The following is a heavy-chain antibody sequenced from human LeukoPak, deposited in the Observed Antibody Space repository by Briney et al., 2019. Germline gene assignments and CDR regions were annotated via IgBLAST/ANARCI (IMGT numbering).Heavy chain of an antibody. CDR3: ARSYDDCSNYGDEYFQH. J-gene: IGHJ1*01. CDR1: GFTFSSYA. CDR2: ISYDGSNK. V-gene: IGHV3-30-3*01. Sequence: GGSLRLSCAASGFTFSSYAMHWVRQAPGKGLEWVAIISYDGSNKYYADSVKGRFTISRDNSKNTLYLQMNSLRAEDTAVYYCARSYDDCSNYGDEYFQHWGQGTLVTVSS. D-gene: IGHD4-11*01.